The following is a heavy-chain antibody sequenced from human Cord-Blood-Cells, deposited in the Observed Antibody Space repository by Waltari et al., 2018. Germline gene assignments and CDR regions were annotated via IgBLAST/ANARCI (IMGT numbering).Heavy chain of an antibody. CDR2: IIPIFGTA. V-gene: IGHV1-69*01. D-gene: IGHD4-4*01. J-gene: IGHJ6*02. CDR3: ARGDYSNYDSYYYYGMDV. Sequence: QVQLVQSGAEVKQPGSSVKVSCKASGGTFSSYAISWVRQDPGQGLEWMGGIIPIFGTANYAQKFQGRVTITADESTSTAYMELSSLRSEDTAVYYCARGDYSNYDSYYYYGMDVWGQGTTVTVSS. CDR1: GGTFSSYA.